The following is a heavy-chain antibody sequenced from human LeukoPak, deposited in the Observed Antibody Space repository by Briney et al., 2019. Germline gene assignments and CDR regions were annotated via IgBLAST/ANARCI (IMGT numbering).Heavy chain of an antibody. CDR3: ARAGGRTGDYGAPNDNWFDP. Sequence: ASMKVSCKASGYTFTGYYMHWVRQAPGQGLEWMGRINPNSGGTNYAQKFQGRVTMTRDTSISTAYMELSRLRSDDTAVYYCARAGGRTGDYGAPNDNWFDPGGQGTLVTVSS. V-gene: IGHV1-2*06. D-gene: IGHD4-17*01. J-gene: IGHJ5*02. CDR1: GYTFTGYY. CDR2: INPNSGGT.